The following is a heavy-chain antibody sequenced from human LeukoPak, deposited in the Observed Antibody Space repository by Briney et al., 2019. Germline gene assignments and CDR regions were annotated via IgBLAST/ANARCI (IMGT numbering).Heavy chain of an antibody. D-gene: IGHD3-10*01. J-gene: IGHJ4*02. CDR3: AKSYGSGSYYTLDY. Sequence: PGGSLRLPCAASGFTFDDYAMHWVRQAPGKGLEWVSGISWNSGSIGYADSVKGRFTISRDNAKNSLYLQMNSLRAEDTALYYCAKSYGSGSYYTLDYWGQGTLVTVSS. CDR2: ISWNSGSI. CDR1: GFTFDDYA. V-gene: IGHV3-9*01.